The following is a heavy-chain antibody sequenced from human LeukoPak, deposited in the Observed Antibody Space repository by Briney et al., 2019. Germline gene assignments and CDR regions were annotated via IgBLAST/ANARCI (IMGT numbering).Heavy chain of an antibody. J-gene: IGHJ4*02. CDR2: ISAYNGNT. D-gene: IGHD3-9*01. CDR1: GYTFTSYG. V-gene: IGHV1-18*01. CDR3: ARDLDFEGPDKDPKILKFDY. Sequence: ASVKVSCKASGYTFTSYGISWVRQAPGQGLEWMGWISAYNGNTNYAQKLQGRVTMTTDTSTSTAYMELRSLRSDDTAVYYCARDLDFEGPDKDPKILKFDYWGQGTLVTVSS.